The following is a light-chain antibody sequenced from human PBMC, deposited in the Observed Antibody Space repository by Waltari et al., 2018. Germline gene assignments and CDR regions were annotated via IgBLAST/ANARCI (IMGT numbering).Light chain of an antibody. CDR1: SGHSSNA. CDR3: QTWDIGVVL. V-gene: IGLV4-69*01. Sequence: QPVLTQSPSASASLGASVTLTCTLSSGHSSNAIAWHQQQQGKAPRYLMRLNSDGKHSKGDGIPDRFAGSSSGAERYLTISNLQSEDEADYYCQTWDIGVVLFGGGTRLTVL. CDR2: LNSDGKH. J-gene: IGLJ2*01.